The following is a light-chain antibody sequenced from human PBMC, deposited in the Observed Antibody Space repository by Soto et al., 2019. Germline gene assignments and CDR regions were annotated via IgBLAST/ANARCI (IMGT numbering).Light chain of an antibody. CDR2: DVN. J-gene: IGLJ1*01. CDR1: SSDVGGYDY. CDR3: SSYTGSSTFV. Sequence: QSVLTQPASVSGSPGQSITISCTGTSSDVGGYDYVSWYQQLPGKAPKLLIYDVNNRPSGVSHRFSGSKSGNTAFLTISGLQAEDESDYYCSSYTGSSTFVFGTGTKLTVL. V-gene: IGLV2-14*01.